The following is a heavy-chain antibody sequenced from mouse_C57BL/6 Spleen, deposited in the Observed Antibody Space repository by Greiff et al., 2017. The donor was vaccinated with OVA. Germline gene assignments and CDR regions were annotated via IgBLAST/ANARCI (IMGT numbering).Heavy chain of an antibody. Sequence: EVKVVESEGGLVQPGSSMKLSCTASGFTFSDYYMAWVRQVPEKGLEWVANINYDGSSTYYLDSLKSRFIISRDNAKNILYLQMSSLKSEDTATYYCARGGGSRYWYFDVWGTGTTVTVSS. CDR3: ARGGGSRYWYFDV. CDR2: INYDGSST. J-gene: IGHJ1*03. V-gene: IGHV5-16*01. CDR1: GFTFSDYY. D-gene: IGHD1-1*01.